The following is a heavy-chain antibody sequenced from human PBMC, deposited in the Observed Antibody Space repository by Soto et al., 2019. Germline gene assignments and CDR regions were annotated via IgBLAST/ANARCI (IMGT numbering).Heavy chain of an antibody. CDR1: GFSLSTSGVG. Sequence: SGPTLVNPTQTLTLTCTFSGFSLSTSGVGVGWIRQPPGKALEWLALIYWDDDKRYSPSLKSRLTITKDTSKNQVVLTMTNMDPVDTATYYCAHNNIHRITIFQRDNWFDHWRQGTLVTVS. V-gene: IGHV2-5*02. D-gene: IGHD3-3*01. CDR2: IYWDDDK. CDR3: AHNNIHRITIFQRDNWFDH. J-gene: IGHJ5*02.